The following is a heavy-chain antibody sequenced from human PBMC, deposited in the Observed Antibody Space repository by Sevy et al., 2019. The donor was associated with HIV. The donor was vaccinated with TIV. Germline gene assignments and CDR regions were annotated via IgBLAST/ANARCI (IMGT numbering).Heavy chain of an antibody. J-gene: IGHJ4*02. V-gene: IGHV3-49*03. CDR2: IRSNTYGGTA. Sequence: GESLKISCTTSGFTFGDHAMTWFRQDPGKGLEWVGFIRSNTYGGTAKYAASVRGRFTISRDDSKNIAYLQMNSLRIDDTAVYYCTREGGGFGEGVDFWGQGTLVTVSS. D-gene: IGHD3-10*01. CDR1: GFTFGDHA. CDR3: TREGGGFGEGVDF.